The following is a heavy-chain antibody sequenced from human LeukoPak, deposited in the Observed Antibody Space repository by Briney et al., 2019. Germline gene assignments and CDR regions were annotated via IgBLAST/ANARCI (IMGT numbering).Heavy chain of an antibody. J-gene: IGHJ4*02. V-gene: IGHV4-34*01. CDR1: GGSFSGYY. CDR2: INHSGST. D-gene: IGHD3-22*01. CDR3: ASYYYDSSGYYLFDY. Sequence: SETLSLTCAVYGGSFSGYYWSWIRQPPGKGLEWIGEINHSGSTNYNPSLKSRVTISVDTSKNQFSLKLSSVTAADTAVYYGASYYYDSSGYYLFDYWGQGTLVTVSS.